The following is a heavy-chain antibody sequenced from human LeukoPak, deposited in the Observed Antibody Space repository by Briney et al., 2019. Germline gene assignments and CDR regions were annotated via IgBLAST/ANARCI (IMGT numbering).Heavy chain of an antibody. CDR2: INPNSGGT. V-gene: IGHV1-2*02. Sequence: ASVKVSCKASGYTFTGYYMHWVRQAPGQGLEWMGWINPNSGGTIYAQKFQGRVTMTRDTSISTAYMELSRLRSDDTAVYYCARDLLGGTGRGNLDYWGQGTLVTVSS. CDR1: GYTFTGYY. CDR3: ARDLLGGTGRGNLDY. J-gene: IGHJ4*02. D-gene: IGHD1-1*01.